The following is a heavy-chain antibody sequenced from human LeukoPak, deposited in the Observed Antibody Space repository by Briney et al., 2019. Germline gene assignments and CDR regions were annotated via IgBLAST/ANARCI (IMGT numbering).Heavy chain of an antibody. CDR1: GGTFSSYA. V-gene: IGHV1-69*05. D-gene: IGHD2-2*02. CDR2: IIPIFGTA. CDR3: ATPTPYCSSTSCYSQYAFDI. J-gene: IGHJ3*02. Sequence: SVKVSCKASGGTFSSYAISWVRQAPGQGLEWMGRIIPIFGTANYAQKFQGRVTITTDESTSTAYMELSSLRSEDTAVYYCATPTPYCSSTSCYSQYAFDIWGQGTMVTVSS.